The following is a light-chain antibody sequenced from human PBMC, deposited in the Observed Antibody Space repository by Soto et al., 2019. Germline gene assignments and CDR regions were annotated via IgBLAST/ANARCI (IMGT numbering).Light chain of an antibody. Sequence: VLTQSPGTLSLSPGERATLSCRASQTVRNNYLAWYQQKPGQAPRLLIYDASSRATGIPDRFSGGGSGTDFPLAISRLEPEDFAVYYCQQFSSYPLTLGGGTKVEIK. CDR2: DAS. J-gene: IGKJ4*01. CDR1: QTVRNNY. V-gene: IGKV3-20*01. CDR3: QQFSSYPLT.